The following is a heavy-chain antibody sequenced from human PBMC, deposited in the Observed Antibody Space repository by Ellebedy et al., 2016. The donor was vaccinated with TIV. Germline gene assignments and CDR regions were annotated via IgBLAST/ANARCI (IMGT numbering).Heavy chain of an antibody. CDR2: IGSDGIGT. CDR3: ARVYCSGATCPAAFDI. D-gene: IGHD2-15*01. CDR1: GFTFSNYW. J-gene: IGHJ3*02. Sequence: PGGSLRLSCAASGFTFSNYWMHWVRQVPGEGLVWVSRIGSDGIGTSYADSVKGRFTISRDNAKNTRFLQMNSLRAEDPALYYCARVYCSGATCPAAFDIWGQGTMVTVSS. V-gene: IGHV3-74*01.